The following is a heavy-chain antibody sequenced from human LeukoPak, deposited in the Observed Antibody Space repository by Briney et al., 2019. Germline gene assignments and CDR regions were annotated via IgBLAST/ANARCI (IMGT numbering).Heavy chain of an antibody. CDR1: GFTFSSYA. CDR2: ISYDGSIK. V-gene: IGHV3-30*15. J-gene: IGHJ3*02. CDR3: ARVRGDGYWGTLGAFDI. D-gene: IGHD5-24*01. Sequence: GGSLRLSCAASGFTFSSYAMHWVRQAPGKGLEWVAVISYDGSIKYSADSVKGRFTISRDNSKNTLYVQMSSLRDDDTAVYYCARVRGDGYWGTLGAFDIWGQGTMVTVSS.